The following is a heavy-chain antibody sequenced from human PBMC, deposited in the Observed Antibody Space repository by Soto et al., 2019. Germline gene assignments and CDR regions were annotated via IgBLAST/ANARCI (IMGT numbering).Heavy chain of an antibody. Sequence: ASVKVSCKVSGYPVTTYYIHCVREAPGQGLGWMGWIDPRSGGTVYEQKFQGRVTMTRDTSISTVYMDLSGLTSDDTALYYCATDDYGIFPYWGQGSLVTVSS. CDR1: GYPVTTYY. J-gene: IGHJ4*02. V-gene: IGHV1-2*02. D-gene: IGHD3-10*01. CDR2: IDPRSGGT. CDR3: ATDDYGIFPY.